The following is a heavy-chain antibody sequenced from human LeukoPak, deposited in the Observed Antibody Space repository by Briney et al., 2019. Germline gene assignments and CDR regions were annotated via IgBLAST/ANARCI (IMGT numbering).Heavy chain of an antibody. CDR3: ASGEMATVTLDY. CDR2: IYSGGGT. CDR1: GFIVSTKY. V-gene: IGHV3-53*01. D-gene: IGHD5-24*01. J-gene: IGHJ4*02. Sequence: GGSLRLSCVASGFIVSTKYMTWVRQAPGKGLEWVSVIYSGGGTYYADSVKGRFTISRDNSKNTLYLQMNNLRAEDTALYYCASGEMATVTLDYWGQGTLVVVSS.